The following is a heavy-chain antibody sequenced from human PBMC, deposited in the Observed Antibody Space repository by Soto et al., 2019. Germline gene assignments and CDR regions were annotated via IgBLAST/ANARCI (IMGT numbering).Heavy chain of an antibody. CDR3: AGAVGGHTSNLDY. D-gene: IGHD2-21*01. V-gene: IGHV1-3*05. CDR2: INAGNGNT. Sequence: QVQLVQSGAEEKKPGASVKVSCKASGYTFTSYAMHWVRQAPGQRLEWMGWINAGNGNTKYSQKFQGRVTITRDTSASTAYMELSSLRSEDTAVYYCAGAVGGHTSNLDYWGQGTLVTVSS. J-gene: IGHJ4*02. CDR1: GYTFTSYA.